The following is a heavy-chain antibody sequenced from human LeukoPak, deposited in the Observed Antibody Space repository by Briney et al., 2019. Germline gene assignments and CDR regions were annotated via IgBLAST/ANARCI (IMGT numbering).Heavy chain of an antibody. J-gene: IGHJ4*02. Sequence: GGSLRLSCAASRFTFSNHGMHWVRLAPGKGLEWVANIKHDESEKNYLDSVKGRFTISRDNAQNSLYLQMNGLRVEDTAVYYCTRRLDDWGQGTLVTVSS. V-gene: IGHV3-7*01. CDR2: IKHDESEK. D-gene: IGHD3-16*01. CDR1: RFTFSNHG. CDR3: TRRLDD.